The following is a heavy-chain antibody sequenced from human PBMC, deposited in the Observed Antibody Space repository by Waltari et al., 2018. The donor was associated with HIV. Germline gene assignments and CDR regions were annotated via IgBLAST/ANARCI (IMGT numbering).Heavy chain of an antibody. D-gene: IGHD1-26*01. V-gene: IGHV3-66*02. CDR2: IYSGGST. Sequence: EVQLVESGGGLVQPGGSLRLSCAASGFTVSCNYMSWVRQAPGKGLEWVSVIYSGGSTYYADSVKGRFTISRDNSKNTLYLQMNSLRAEDTAVYYCAREADSAYYYYGMDVWGQGTTVTVSS. J-gene: IGHJ6*02. CDR1: GFTVSCNY. CDR3: AREADSAYYYYGMDV.